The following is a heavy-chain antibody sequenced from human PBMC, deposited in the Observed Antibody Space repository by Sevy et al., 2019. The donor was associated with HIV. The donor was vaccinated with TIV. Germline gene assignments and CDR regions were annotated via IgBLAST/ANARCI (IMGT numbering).Heavy chain of an antibody. CDR2: INSRSSYI. J-gene: IGHJ4*02. CDR1: GFTFNSHS. D-gene: IGHD3-22*01. Sequence: GSLRLSCAGSGFTFNSHSMNWVRQPPGKGLEWVSSINSRSSYIYYRDSVKGRFTISRDNAKNSLYLQMNSLRADDTAVYFCARDIESAGYDSSGNFDYWGLGTLVTVSS. CDR3: ARDIESAGYDSSGNFDY. V-gene: IGHV3-21*01.